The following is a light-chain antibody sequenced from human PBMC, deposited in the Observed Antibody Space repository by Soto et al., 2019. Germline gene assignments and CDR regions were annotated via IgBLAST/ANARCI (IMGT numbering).Light chain of an antibody. CDR1: SSDVGGYNY. CDR2: EVS. V-gene: IGLV2-14*01. Sequence: LTQPASVSGSPGQSITISCTGTSSDVGGYNYVSWYQQHPGKAPKLMIYEVSNRPSGVSNRFSGSKSGNTASLTISGLQAEDEADYYCSSYTSSSPYVFGTGTKVTAL. CDR3: SSYTSSSPYV. J-gene: IGLJ1*01.